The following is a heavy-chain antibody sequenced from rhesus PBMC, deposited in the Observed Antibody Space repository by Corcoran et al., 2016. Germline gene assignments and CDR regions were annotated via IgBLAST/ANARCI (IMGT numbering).Heavy chain of an antibody. J-gene: IGHJ4*01. CDR2: MSGSGGST. V-gene: IGHV4-92*01. Sequence: QVQLQESGPGLVKPSETLSLTCTVSGGSLSSSKWWSWIRQPPGKGLEWIGRMSGSGGSTSDNPSLMSRVTISKDTSKNQFSLKLNSVTAADTAVYYCASWNGYYFDCWGQGVLVTVSS. D-gene: IGHD1-14*01. CDR1: GGSLSSSKW. CDR3: ASWNGYYFDC.